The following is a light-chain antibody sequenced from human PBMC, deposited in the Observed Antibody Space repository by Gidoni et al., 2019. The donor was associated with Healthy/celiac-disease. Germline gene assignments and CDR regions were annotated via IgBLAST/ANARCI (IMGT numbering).Light chain of an antibody. Sequence: DIVITQSPATLSVSPGERATLSCRASQSVSSNLAWYQQKPGQAPRLLIYGASTRATGIPARFSGSGSGTEFTLTISSLQSEDFAVYYCQQYNNWLVTFGQGTKVEIK. V-gene: IGKV3-15*01. CDR1: QSVSSN. CDR3: QQYNNWLVT. J-gene: IGKJ1*01. CDR2: GAS.